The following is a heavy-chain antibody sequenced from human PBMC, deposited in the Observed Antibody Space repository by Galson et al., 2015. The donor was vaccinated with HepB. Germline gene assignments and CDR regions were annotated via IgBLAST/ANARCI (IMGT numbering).Heavy chain of an antibody. CDR2: ISSSSSYI. D-gene: IGHD2-21*02. CDR1: GFTFSSYS. Sequence: SLRLSCAASGFTFSSYSMNWVRQAPGKGLEWVSSISSSSSYIYYADSVKGRFTISRDNAKNSLYLQMNSLRAEDTAVYYCARDSGDYRSFGIYYYYGMDVWGQGTTVTVSS. J-gene: IGHJ6*02. V-gene: IGHV3-21*01. CDR3: ARDSGDYRSFGIYYYYGMDV.